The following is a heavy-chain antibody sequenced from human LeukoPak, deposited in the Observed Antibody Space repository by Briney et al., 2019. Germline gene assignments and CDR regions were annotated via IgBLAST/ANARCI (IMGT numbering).Heavy chain of an antibody. D-gene: IGHD3-22*01. CDR1: GGSFSNYY. CDR2: INHSGSA. CDR3: ARDVAQANYDSSGYPFDY. V-gene: IGHV4-34*01. J-gene: IGHJ4*02. Sequence: PSETLSLTCAVYGGSFSNYYWTWIRQPPGKGLEWIGEINHSGSARYNPSLKSRVIISVDTSKNQFSLTLTSVTAADTALYYCARDVAQANYDSSGYPFDYWGQGALVTVSS.